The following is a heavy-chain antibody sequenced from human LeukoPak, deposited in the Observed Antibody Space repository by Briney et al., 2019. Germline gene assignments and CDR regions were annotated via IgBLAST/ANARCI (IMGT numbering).Heavy chain of an antibody. J-gene: IGHJ3*02. CDR1: GFTFSNAW. Sequence: GGSLRLSCAASGFTFSNAWMSWVRQAPGKGLEWVGRIKSKTDGGTTDYAAPVKGRFTISRDDSKNTLYLQMNSLKTEDTAVYYCTGPMIVVVTDAFDIWGQGTMVTVSS. V-gene: IGHV3-15*01. D-gene: IGHD3-22*01. CDR3: TGPMIVVVTDAFDI. CDR2: IKSKTDGGTT.